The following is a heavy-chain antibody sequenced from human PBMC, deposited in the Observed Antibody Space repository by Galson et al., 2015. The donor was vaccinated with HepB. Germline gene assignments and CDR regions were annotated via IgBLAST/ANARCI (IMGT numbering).Heavy chain of an antibody. CDR3: ARVAGTIYYYGLDV. V-gene: IGHV6-1*01. J-gene: IGHJ6*02. CDR1: GDSVSNNNAA. D-gene: IGHD6-13*01. CDR2: THYRAKWYS. Sequence: CAISGDSVSNNNAAWYWVRQSPSRGLECLGRTHYRAKWYSDYALSVRSRITINPDTSKNEFSLQLNFVTPEDTAIYYCARVAGTIYYYGLDVWGQGTPVTVSS.